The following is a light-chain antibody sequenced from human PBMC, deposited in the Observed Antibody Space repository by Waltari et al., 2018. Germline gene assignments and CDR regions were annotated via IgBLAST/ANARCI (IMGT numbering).Light chain of an antibody. CDR2: KAS. V-gene: IGKV1-5*03. Sequence: DIQMTQSPATLSASVGDRVTITCQASQNINNWLAWYQQKPGKAPKLLIYKASTLESGVPSRFSGCGSGTEFTLTITSLQPDDFATYHCQQYNTYWLTFGGGTKVEIK. J-gene: IGKJ4*01. CDR3: QQYNTYWLT. CDR1: QNINNW.